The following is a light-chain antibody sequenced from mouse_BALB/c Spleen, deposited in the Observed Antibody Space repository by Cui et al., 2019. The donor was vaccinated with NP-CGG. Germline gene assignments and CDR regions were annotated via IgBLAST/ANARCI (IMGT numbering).Light chain of an antibody. V-gene: IGLV1*01. CDR3: ALWYSNHWV. CDR2: GTN. CDR1: TGAVTSSNY. Sequence: QAVVTQESALTTSPGETVTLTCRSSTGAVTSSNYDNWVQEKPDHLFTGLIGGTNNRAPGVPARFSGSLIGYKAALTITGAQTEDEAIYFCALWYSNHWVFGGGTKLTVL. J-gene: IGLJ1*01.